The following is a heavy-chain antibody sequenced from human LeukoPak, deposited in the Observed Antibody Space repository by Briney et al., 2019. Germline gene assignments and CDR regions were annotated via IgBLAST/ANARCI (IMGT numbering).Heavy chain of an antibody. CDR1: GGSFSGYY. CDR2: INHSGST. J-gene: IGHJ4*02. V-gene: IGHV4-34*01. D-gene: IGHD3-10*01. Sequence: SETLSLTCAVCGGSFSGYYWSWIRQPPGKGLEWIGEINHSGSTNYNPSLKSRVTISVDTSKNQFSLKLSSVTAADTAVYYCARSSGSGSYGWFDYWGQGTLVTVSS. CDR3: ARSSGSGSYGWFDY.